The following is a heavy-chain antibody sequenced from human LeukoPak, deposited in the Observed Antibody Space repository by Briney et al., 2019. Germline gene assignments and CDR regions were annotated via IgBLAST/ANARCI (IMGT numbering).Heavy chain of an antibody. J-gene: IGHJ1*01. V-gene: IGHV4-59*01. CDR2: IYYSGST. D-gene: IGHD1-14*01. CDR1: GGSISSYY. Sequence: SETLSLTCTVSGGSISSYYWSWIRQPPGKGLEWIGYIYYSGSTNYNPSLKSRVTISVDTSKNQFSLKLSSVTAADTAVYYCARDTPGGFQHWGQGTLVTASS. CDR3: ARDTPGGFQH.